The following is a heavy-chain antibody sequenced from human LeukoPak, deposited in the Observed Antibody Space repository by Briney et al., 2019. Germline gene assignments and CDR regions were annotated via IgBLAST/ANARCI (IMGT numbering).Heavy chain of an antibody. CDR3: ARVLRYCSGGNCYSGGLGYMDV. J-gene: IGHJ6*03. CDR1: GFIFSSYW. V-gene: IGHV3-7*03. CDR2: IKQDGGEE. Sequence: GGSLRLSCAASGFIFSSYWMSWVRQAPGKGLEWVANIKQDGGEEHYVDSVKGRFTISRDNAKNSLFLQMNSLRAEDTAVYYCARVLRYCSGGNCYSGGLGYMDVWGKGTTVTISS. D-gene: IGHD2-15*01.